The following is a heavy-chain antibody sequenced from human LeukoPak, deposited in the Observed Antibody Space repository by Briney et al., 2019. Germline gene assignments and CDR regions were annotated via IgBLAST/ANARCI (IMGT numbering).Heavy chain of an antibody. CDR2: IRNDGNNK. J-gene: IGHJ4*02. CDR1: GFTFSTYG. Sequence: GGSLRLSCAASGFTFSTYGMHWVRQAPGMGLEWVAFIRNDGNNKYYADSVKGRSTISRDNSKNTLYLQMNSLRAEDTALYYCAKDSPRNCFDYWGQGTLVAVSS. CDR3: AKDSPRNCFDY. V-gene: IGHV3-30*02.